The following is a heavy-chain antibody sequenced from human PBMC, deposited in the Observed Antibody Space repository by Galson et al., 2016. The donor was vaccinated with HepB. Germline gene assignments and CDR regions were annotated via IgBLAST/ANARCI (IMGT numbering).Heavy chain of an antibody. V-gene: IGHV1-46*01. Sequence: SCKASGYTFTSYYIHWVRQAPGQGLEWMGVINPSGGSTNYAQKFLGRVTMTTDTSTSTVYMELSILRSEDTAVYYCARAQRRTDSSGWNYFDYWGQGTLVTVSS. CDR2: INPSGGST. J-gene: IGHJ4*02. CDR1: GYTFTSYY. D-gene: IGHD6-19*01. CDR3: ARAQRRTDSSGWNYFDY.